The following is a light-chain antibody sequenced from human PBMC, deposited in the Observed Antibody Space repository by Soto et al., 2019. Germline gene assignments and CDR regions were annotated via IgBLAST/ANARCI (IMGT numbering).Light chain of an antibody. CDR3: QSYDSKLNEV. V-gene: IGLV1-40*01. CDR2: DNK. CDR1: SSNIGAGYD. J-gene: IGLJ1*01. Sequence: QSALTQPPSVSGAPGQRVTISCTGSSSNIGAGYDVHWYQQLPGAAPKLLIYDNKYRPSGIPDRFSGSRSGSSASLAITGLQAEDEADYHCQSYDSKLNEVFGTGTKVTVL.